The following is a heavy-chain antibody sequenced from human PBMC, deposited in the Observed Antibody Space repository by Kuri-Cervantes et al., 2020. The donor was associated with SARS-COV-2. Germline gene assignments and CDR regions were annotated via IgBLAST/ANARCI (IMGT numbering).Heavy chain of an antibody. CDR1: GFTFSNAW. J-gene: IGHJ4*02. Sequence: GGSLRLSCAASGFTFSNAWMNWVRQAPGKGLEWVSAISGSGGSTYYADSVKGRFTISRDNSKNTLYLQMNSLRAEDTAVYYCAKVVVAATGYFDYWGQGTLVTVSS. D-gene: IGHD2-15*01. V-gene: IGHV3-23*01. CDR3: AKVVVAATGYFDY. CDR2: ISGSGGST.